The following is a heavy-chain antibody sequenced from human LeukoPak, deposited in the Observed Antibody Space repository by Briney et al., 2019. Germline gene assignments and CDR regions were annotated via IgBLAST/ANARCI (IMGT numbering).Heavy chain of an antibody. J-gene: IGHJ6*02. CDR2: ISGNNGDR. CDR1: GYTFTNYA. Sequence: ASVKVSCKAFGYTFTNYAITWVRQAPGQGLEWMGWISGNNGDREYASKVQGRLSLSTDPSTGTALMELRSLRSDDTAVYYCARERRGQTWNHGIDDWGQGTAVIVSS. D-gene: IGHD1-1*01. CDR3: ARERRGQTWNHGIDD. V-gene: IGHV1-18*01.